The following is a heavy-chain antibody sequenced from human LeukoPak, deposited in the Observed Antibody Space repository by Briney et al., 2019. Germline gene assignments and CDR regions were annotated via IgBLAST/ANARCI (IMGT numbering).Heavy chain of an antibody. J-gene: IGHJ6*03. CDR2: ISYDGSNK. CDR3: ARIGGPYYYYYMDV. D-gene: IGHD3-10*01. V-gene: IGHV3-30*04. CDR1: GFTFSSYA. Sequence: PGRSLRLSCAASGFTFSSYAMHWVRQAPGKGLEWVAVISYDGSNKYYADSVKGRFTISRDNSKNTLYLQMNSLRAEDTAVYHCARIGGPYYYYYMDVWGKGTTVTVSS.